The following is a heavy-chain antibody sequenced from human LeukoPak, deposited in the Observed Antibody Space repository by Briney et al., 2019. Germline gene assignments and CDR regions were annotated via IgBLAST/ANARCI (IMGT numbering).Heavy chain of an antibody. V-gene: IGHV3-73*01. J-gene: IGHJ5*02. D-gene: IGHD1-26*01. Sequence: GGSLRLSCAASGFTFSGSAMHWVRQASGKGLEWVGRIRSKANSYATAYAASVKGRFTISRDDSKNTAYLQMNSLKTEDTAVYYCTRLDDSGSRRSVDPWGQGTLVTVSS. CDR1: GFTFSGSA. CDR2: IRSKANSYAT. CDR3: TRLDDSGSRRSVDP.